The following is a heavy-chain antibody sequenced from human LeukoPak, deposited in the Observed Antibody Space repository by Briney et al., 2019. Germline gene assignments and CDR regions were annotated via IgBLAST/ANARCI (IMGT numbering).Heavy chain of an antibody. CDR3: ARARPSSSRSLYYYYMDV. CDR1: GGTFSSYA. CDR2: IIPIFGTA. Sequence: SVKVSCKASGGTFSSYAISWVRQAPGQGLEWMGGIIPIFGTANYAQKFQGRVTITADESTSTAYMELSSLRSEDTAVYYCARARPSSSRSLYYYYMDVWGKGTSVTVSS. D-gene: IGHD6-6*01. J-gene: IGHJ6*03. V-gene: IGHV1-69*01.